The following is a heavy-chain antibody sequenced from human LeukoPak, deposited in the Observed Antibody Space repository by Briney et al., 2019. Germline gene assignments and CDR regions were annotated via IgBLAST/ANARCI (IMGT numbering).Heavy chain of an antibody. D-gene: IGHD3-16*01. J-gene: IGHJ3*01. CDR3: ARRRERGASDAFAF. CDR2: INSDGGST. CDR1: GFTFSSFW. V-gene: IGHV3-74*01. Sequence: GGSLRLSCAASGFTFSSFWMYWVRQAPGKGLVWVSRINSDGGSTTYADSVKGRFTISRDNAKNTVYLQMYCLRAEDTAVYYCARRRERGASDAFAFWGQGTMVTVSS.